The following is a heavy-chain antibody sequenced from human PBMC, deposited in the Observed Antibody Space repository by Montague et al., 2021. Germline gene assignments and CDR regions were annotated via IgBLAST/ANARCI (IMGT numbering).Heavy chain of an antibody. CDR3: ARGRGYSQGY. CDR2: TTSSSSTK. J-gene: IGHJ4*02. V-gene: IGHV3-48*02. Sequence: SLRLSCAASGFTFSSFGMNWVRQAPGKGLEWVSYTTSSSSTKDYADSVKGRFTISRDNAENSLYLQMNSLRDEDTAVYYCARGRGYSQGYWGQGTLVTVSS. CDR1: GFTFSSFG. D-gene: IGHD5-18*01.